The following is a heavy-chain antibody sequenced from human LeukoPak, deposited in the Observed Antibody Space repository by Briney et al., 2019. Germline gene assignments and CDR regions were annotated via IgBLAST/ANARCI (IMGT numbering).Heavy chain of an antibody. Sequence: TSETLSLTCAVYGGSFSGYYWSWIRQPPGKGLEWIGEINHSGSTNYNPSLKSRVTTSVDTSKNQFSLKLSSVTAADTAVYYCARVGPSAFDIWGQGTMVTVSS. CDR3: ARVGPSAFDI. V-gene: IGHV4-34*01. CDR1: GGSFSGYY. CDR2: INHSGST. J-gene: IGHJ3*02.